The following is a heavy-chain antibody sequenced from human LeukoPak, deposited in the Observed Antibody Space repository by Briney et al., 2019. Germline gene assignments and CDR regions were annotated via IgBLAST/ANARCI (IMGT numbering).Heavy chain of an antibody. CDR1: GYTFTGPY. Sequence: ASLKVSCKASGYTFTGPYIHWMWQAPGQGLEWMGWINPNSGGTKYAQKFQGRVTVTRDTSTSTAYMELSGLRADDTAAYYCARVEYCTKGVCINFDLWGQGTLLTVSS. CDR3: ARVEYCTKGVCINFDL. CDR2: INPNSGGT. J-gene: IGHJ4*02. V-gene: IGHV1-2*02. D-gene: IGHD2-8*01.